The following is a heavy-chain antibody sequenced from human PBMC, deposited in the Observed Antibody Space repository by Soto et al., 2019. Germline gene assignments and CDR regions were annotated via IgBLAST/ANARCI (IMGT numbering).Heavy chain of an antibody. CDR2: IRGDGSEK. J-gene: IGHJ6*02. CDR3: GRDEVRNGVGV. CDR1: GFTFSDFW. Sequence: GGSLRLSCESSGFTFSDFWMSWVRQAPGKGPEWVANIRGDGSEKRYVDSVRGRFTISRDNAKNSVYLQMNSLRGDDTALYYCGRDEVRNGVGVWGQGTTVTVSS. V-gene: IGHV3-7*01.